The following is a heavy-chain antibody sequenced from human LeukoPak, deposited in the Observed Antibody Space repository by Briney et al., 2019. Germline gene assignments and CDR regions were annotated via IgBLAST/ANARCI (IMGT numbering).Heavy chain of an antibody. J-gene: IGHJ5*02. CDR1: GYTFTSYD. Sequence: ASLKVSCKASGYTFTSYDINWVRQATGQGLEWMGWMNPNSGNTGYAQRFQGRVTMTRDTSITTAYMELSSLRSEDTAVYYCARGKEYYDSSGYYYPFDPWGQGTLVTVSS. V-gene: IGHV1-8*01. CDR2: MNPNSGNT. D-gene: IGHD3-22*01. CDR3: ARGKEYYDSSGYYYPFDP.